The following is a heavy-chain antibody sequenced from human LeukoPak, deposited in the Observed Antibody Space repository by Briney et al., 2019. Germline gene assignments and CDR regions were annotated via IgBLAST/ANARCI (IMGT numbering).Heavy chain of an antibody. CDR1: GFTFSSYS. V-gene: IGHV3-21*01. CDR2: ISSSSSYI. D-gene: IGHD2-15*01. CDR3: AREACRGSTCYSFDY. Sequence: GGSLRLSCAASGFTFSSYSMNWVRQAPGKGLEWVSSISSSSSYIYYADSVKGRFTISRDNSKNTLYLQMNSLRAGGTAVYYCAREACRGSTCYSFDYWGQGTLVTVSS. J-gene: IGHJ4*02.